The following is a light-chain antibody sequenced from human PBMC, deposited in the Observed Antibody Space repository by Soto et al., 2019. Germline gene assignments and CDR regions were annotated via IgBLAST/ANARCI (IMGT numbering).Light chain of an antibody. CDR3: KQYGSSPLT. V-gene: IGKV3-20*01. CDR2: GAS. J-gene: IGKJ4*01. CDR1: QSVSSSY. Sequence: EIVLTQSPATLSLSPGERATLSCRASQSVSSSYLAWYQQKPGQAPRLLIYGASSRATGIQDRFSGSGSGTDFTLTISRLEPEDFAVYYCKQYGSSPLTFGGGTKVDIK.